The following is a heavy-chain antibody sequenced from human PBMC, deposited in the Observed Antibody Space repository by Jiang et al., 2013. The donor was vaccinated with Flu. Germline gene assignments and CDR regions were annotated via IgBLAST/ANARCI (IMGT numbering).Heavy chain of an antibody. J-gene: IGHJ6*03. D-gene: IGHD4-17*01. V-gene: IGHV1-18*01. CDR2: ISAYNGNT. CDR3: ARYGVDYYMDV. Sequence: PGQGLEWMGWISAYNGNTNYAQKLQGRVTMTTDTSTSTAYMELRSLRSDDTAVYYCARYGVDYYMDVWGKGTTVTVSS.